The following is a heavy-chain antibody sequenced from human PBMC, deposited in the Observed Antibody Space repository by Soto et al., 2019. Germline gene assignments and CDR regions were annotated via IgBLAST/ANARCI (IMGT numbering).Heavy chain of an antibody. CDR2: INPNSGGT. CDR3: ARDRSGSYYYYYGMDV. J-gene: IGHJ6*02. Sequence: RASVKVSCKASGYTFTGYYMHWVRQAPGQGLEWMGWINPNSGGTNYAQKFQGWVTMTRDTSISTAYMELSRLRSDDTAVYYCARDRSGSYYYYYGMDVWGQGTTVTVSS. V-gene: IGHV1-2*04. CDR1: GYTFTGYY. D-gene: IGHD1-26*01.